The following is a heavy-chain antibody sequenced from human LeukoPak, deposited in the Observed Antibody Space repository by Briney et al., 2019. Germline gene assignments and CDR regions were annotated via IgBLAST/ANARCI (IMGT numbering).Heavy chain of an antibody. J-gene: IGHJ4*02. Sequence: GGSLRLSCAASGFTFSSYEMNWVRQAPGKGLEWVSYVSSSGSTIYYADSVEGRFTISRDNAKNSLYLQMNSLRAEDTAVYYCAREAAMVSFDYWGQGTLVTVSS. CDR3: AREAAMVSFDY. D-gene: IGHD5-18*01. V-gene: IGHV3-48*03. CDR1: GFTFSSYE. CDR2: VSSSGSTI.